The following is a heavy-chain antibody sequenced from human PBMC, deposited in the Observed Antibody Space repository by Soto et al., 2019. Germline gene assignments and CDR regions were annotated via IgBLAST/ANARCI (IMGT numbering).Heavy chain of an antibody. CDR3: AKEGSAVVTRGGAFDI. Sequence: LRLSCAASGFTFSSYGMHWVRQAPGKGLEWVAVISYDGSNKYYADSVKGRFTISRDNSKNTLYLQMNSLRAEDTAVYYCAKEGSAVVTRGGAFDIWGQGTMVTVSS. D-gene: IGHD2-21*02. V-gene: IGHV3-30*18. CDR1: GFTFSSYG. J-gene: IGHJ3*02. CDR2: ISYDGSNK.